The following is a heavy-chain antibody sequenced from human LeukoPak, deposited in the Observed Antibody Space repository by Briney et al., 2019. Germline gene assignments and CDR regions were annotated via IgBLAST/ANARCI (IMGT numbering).Heavy chain of an antibody. V-gene: IGHV4-30-2*01. CDR2: IYHSRST. D-gene: IGHD2-15*01. CDR1: GDSISSDDSS. Sequence: PSQTLSLTCAVSGDSISSDDSSWSWIRQPPGKGLEWIGYIYHSRSTSYYPSLKSRVTMSVDRSKNQFSLKLNSVTAADTAVYFCARARYCSGGSCYPEDFWYFDLWGRGTLVTVSS. CDR3: ARARYCSGGSCYPEDFWYFDL. J-gene: IGHJ2*01.